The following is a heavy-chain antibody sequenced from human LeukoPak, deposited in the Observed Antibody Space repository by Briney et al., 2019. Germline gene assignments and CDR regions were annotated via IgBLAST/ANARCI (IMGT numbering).Heavy chain of an antibody. CDR3: TKRAEFRGFDP. CDR2: ISTTVTNT. D-gene: IGHD3-10*01. CDR1: GFTFSTSA. V-gene: IGHV3-23*01. J-gene: IGHJ5*02. Sequence: PGGSLRLSCAASGFTFSTSAMTWVRQAPGKGLEWVSSISTTVTNTYYADSVKGRFTISRDNSNNTVYLQMNSLTAEDTALYYCTKRAEFRGFDPWGQGTLVTVSS.